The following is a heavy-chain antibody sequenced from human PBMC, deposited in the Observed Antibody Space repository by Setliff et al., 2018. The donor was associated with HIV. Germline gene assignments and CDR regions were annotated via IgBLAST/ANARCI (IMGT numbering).Heavy chain of an antibody. CDR2: IYHSGST. CDR3: ARAFCSSASCYGGGDAFDI. V-gene: IGHV4-38-2*01. J-gene: IGHJ3*02. CDR1: GYSISSDYY. D-gene: IGHD2-2*01. Sequence: SETLSLTCAVSGYSISSDYYWGWIRQPPGKGLEWIGSIYHSGSTYYNSSLKSRITISLDTPKNQFSLKLSSVTAADTAVYYCARAFCSSASCYGGGDAFDIWGQGTMVTVSS.